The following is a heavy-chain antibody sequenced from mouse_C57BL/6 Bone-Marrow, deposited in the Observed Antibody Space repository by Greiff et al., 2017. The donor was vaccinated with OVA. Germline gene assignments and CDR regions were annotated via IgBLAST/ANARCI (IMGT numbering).Heavy chain of an antibody. CDR2: IYPSDSET. Sequence: QVHVKQPGAELVRPGSSVKLSCKASGYTFTSYWMDWVKQRPGQGLEWIGNIYPSDSETHYNQKFKDKATLTVDKSSSTAYMQLSSLTSEDSAVYYCARIGLPFAYWGQGTLVTVSA. J-gene: IGHJ3*01. CDR3: ARIGLPFAY. D-gene: IGHD2-4*01. V-gene: IGHV1-61*01. CDR1: GYTFTSYW.